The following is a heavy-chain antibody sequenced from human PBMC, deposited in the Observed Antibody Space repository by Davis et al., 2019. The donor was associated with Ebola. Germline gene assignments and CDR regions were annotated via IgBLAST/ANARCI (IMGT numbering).Heavy chain of an antibody. D-gene: IGHD4-17*01. CDR3: ARIPPTHDYGDYVYDY. CDR1: GVSLSTSGMR. J-gene: IGHJ4*02. CDR2: IDWDDDK. V-gene: IGHV2-70*04. Sequence: SGPTLVKPTQTLTLTCTFSGVSLSTSGMRVSWIRQPPGKALEWLARIDWDDDKFYSTSLKTRLTISKDTSKNQVVLTMTNMDPVDTATYYCARIPPTHDYGDYVYDYWGQGTLVTVSS.